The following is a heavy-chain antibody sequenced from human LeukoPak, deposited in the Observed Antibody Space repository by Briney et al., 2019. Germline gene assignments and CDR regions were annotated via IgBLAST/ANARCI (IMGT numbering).Heavy chain of an antibody. D-gene: IGHD1-26*01. Sequence: GGSLRLSCAASGFTFSSYWMSWVRQAPGKGLEWVANMNQDGSEKYYVDSVKGRFTISRDNAKNSLYLQMNNLRAEDTAVYYCARGGELLRPADYWGQGALVTVSS. CDR3: ARGGELLRPADY. V-gene: IGHV3-7*01. J-gene: IGHJ4*02. CDR2: MNQDGSEK. CDR1: GFTFSSYW.